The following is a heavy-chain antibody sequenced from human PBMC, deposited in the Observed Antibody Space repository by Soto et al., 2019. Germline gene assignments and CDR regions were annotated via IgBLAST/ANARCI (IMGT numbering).Heavy chain of an antibody. J-gene: IGHJ4*02. Sequence: SETLSLTCTVSGGSISSGDYYWSWIRQHPGKGLEWIGYIYYSGSTYYNPSLKSRVNISVDTSKNQFSLKLSSVTAADTAVYYCARDSLHLGTYNPTYYFDYWGQGTLVTVSS. V-gene: IGHV4-31*03. CDR3: ARDSLHLGTYNPTYYFDY. CDR2: IYYSGST. D-gene: IGHD3-16*01. CDR1: GGSISSGDYY.